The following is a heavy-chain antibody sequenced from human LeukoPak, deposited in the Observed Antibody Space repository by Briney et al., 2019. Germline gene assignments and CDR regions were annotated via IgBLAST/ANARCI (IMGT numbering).Heavy chain of an antibody. CDR1: GGTFSSYA. CDR2: IIPIFGTA. J-gene: IGHJ4*02. Sequence: GASVKVSCKASGGTFSSYAISWVRQAPGQGLEWMGGIIPIFGTANYAQKFQGRVTITADESTSTAYMELSSLRSEDTAVYYCARVGAPYSSSWYLDYWGQGTLVTVSS. CDR3: ARVGAPYSSSWYLDY. D-gene: IGHD6-13*01. V-gene: IGHV1-69*13.